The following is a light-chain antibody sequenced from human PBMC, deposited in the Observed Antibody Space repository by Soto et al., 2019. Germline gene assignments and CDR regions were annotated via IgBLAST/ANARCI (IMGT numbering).Light chain of an antibody. CDR3: QQYNGYPWP. CDR1: QSISSW. Sequence: DIQMTQSPSTLSASVGDRVTITCLASQSISSWLAWYQRKPGKAPKLLIYRASILESGVPSSFSGSGSGTEFTLTISSRKPDDFATYYCQQYNGYPWPFGQGTKVEV. CDR2: RAS. J-gene: IGKJ1*01. V-gene: IGKV1-5*03.